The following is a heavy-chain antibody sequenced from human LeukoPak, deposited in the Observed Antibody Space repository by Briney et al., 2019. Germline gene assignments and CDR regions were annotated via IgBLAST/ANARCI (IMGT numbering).Heavy chain of an antibody. J-gene: IGHJ4*02. CDR3: AKDFDGDYYFDY. CDR1: GFTFSSYG. Sequence: GGSLRLSCAASGFTFSSYGMHWVGQAPGKGLEGVAFIRYDGSKKYYADSVKGRFTISRDNSKNPLYLQMNSLRAEDTAVYYCAKDFDGDYYFDYWGQGTLVTVSS. D-gene: IGHD4-17*01. CDR2: IRYDGSKK. V-gene: IGHV3-30*02.